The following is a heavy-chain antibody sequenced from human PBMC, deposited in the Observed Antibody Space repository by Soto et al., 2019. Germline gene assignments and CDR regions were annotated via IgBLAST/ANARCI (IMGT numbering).Heavy chain of an antibody. D-gene: IGHD1-26*01. CDR1: GFSLPTDRVG. CDR3: AHAYGGRSLY. CDR2: IYWDDTK. J-gene: IGHJ4*02. Sequence: QITLKESGPTLVKPTQTLTLTCTFSGFSLPTDRVGVGWIRQPPGKALEWLAVIYWDDTKTYRPSLKSRLTITQDTSKNHVALTMTDMDPVDTATYYCAHAYGGRSLYWGQGTLVTVSS. V-gene: IGHV2-5*02.